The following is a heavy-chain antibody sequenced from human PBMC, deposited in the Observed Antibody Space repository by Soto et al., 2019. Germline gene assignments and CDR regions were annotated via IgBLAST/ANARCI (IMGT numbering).Heavy chain of an antibody. CDR3: AKVSRKGQWLVYFDY. Sequence: PGGSLRLSCAASGFTFSSYSMSWVRQAPGKGLEWVSAISGSGGSTYYADSVKGRFTISRDNSKNTLYLQMNSLRAEDTAVYYCAKVSRKGQWLVYFDYWGQGTLVTVSS. V-gene: IGHV3-23*01. D-gene: IGHD6-19*01. CDR2: ISGSGGST. J-gene: IGHJ4*02. CDR1: GFTFSSYS.